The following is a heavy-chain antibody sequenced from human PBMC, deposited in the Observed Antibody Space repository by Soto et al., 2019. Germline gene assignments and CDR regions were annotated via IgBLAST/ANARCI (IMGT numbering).Heavy chain of an antibody. CDR3: AKALTKLRYDGMDV. V-gene: IGHV3-48*01. D-gene: IGHD3-9*01. J-gene: IGHJ6*02. Sequence: PGGSLRLSCAASGFTFRNYNMNWVRQAPGKGLEWVSHISISGTAIDYADSVKGRFTISRDNSKNTLYLQMNSLRAEDTAVYYCAKALTKLRYDGMDVWGQGSTVTVSS. CDR2: ISISGTAI. CDR1: GFTFRNYN.